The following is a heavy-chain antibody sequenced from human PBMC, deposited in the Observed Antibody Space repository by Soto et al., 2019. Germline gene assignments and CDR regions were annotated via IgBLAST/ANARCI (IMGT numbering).Heavy chain of an antibody. J-gene: IGHJ3*02. CDR2: RIPIFGTA. CDR3: ASWGRYGSGGSCYRSHAFDI. Sequence: QVQLVQSGAEVKKPGSSVKVSCKASGGTFSSYAISWVRQAPGQGLEWMGGRIPIFGTANSAQKFQGRVTMTADEYTSTAYMEMSSLRSEYTAVYYCASWGRYGSGGSCYRSHAFDIWGQGTMVTVSS. D-gene: IGHD2-15*01. CDR1: GGTFSSYA. V-gene: IGHV1-69*01.